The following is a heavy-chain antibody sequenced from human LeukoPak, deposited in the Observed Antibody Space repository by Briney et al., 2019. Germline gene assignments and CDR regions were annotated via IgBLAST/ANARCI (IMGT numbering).Heavy chain of an antibody. D-gene: IGHD3-10*01. CDR3: ATDIGPTYYYGSGSYH. J-gene: IGHJ4*02. CDR1: GGTFSSYA. Sequence: SVKVSCTASGGTFSSYAISWVRQAPGQGLEWMGRIIPILGIANYAQKFQGRVTITADKSTSTAYMELSSLRSEDTAVYYCATDIGPTYYYGSGSYHWGQGTLVTVSS. V-gene: IGHV1-69*04. CDR2: IIPILGIA.